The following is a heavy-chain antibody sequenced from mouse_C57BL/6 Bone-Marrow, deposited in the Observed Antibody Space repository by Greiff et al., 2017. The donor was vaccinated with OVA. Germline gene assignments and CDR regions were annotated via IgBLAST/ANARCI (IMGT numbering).Heavy chain of an antibody. CDR3: DLEAYDDPDMGY. D-gene: IGHD2-3*01. CDR1: GYTFTSYW. J-gene: IGHJ4*01. Sequence: QVQLQQPGAELVKPGASVKLSCKASGYTFTSYWMQWVKQRPGQGLEWIGEIDPSASYTNYNQKFKGKATLTVDTSSSTAYMQLRSLTSGDSAVYDRDLEAYDDPDMGYWGQGTSVTVSS. CDR2: IDPSASYT. V-gene: IGHV1-50*01.